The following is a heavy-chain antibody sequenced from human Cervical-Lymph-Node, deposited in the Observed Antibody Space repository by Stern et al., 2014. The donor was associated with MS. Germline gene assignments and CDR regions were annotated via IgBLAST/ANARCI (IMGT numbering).Heavy chain of an antibody. CDR2: ATSSSSYI. V-gene: IGHV3-21*01. Sequence: EVQLVESGGGLVKPGGSLRLSCAASGFTFSIYSMNWVRQAPGKGLEWVSSATSSSSYIYYADSVKGRFTISRDNAKNSLYLQMSSLRAEDTAVYYCARDNGGQLVLDYYAMDVWGQGTTVTVSS. CDR3: ARDNGGQLVLDYYAMDV. J-gene: IGHJ6*02. CDR1: GFTFSIYS. D-gene: IGHD6-13*01.